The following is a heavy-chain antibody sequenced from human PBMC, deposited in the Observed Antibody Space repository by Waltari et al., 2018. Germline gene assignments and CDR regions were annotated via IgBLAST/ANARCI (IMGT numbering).Heavy chain of an antibody. V-gene: IGHV1-24*01. CDR1: GYTLPELS. J-gene: IGHJ2*01. CDR3: ATLDYGGNAHWYFDL. Sequence: QVQLVQSGAEVKKPGASGKVSCKVSGYTLPELSMHWVRQAPGKGLEWMGGFDPEDGETIYAQKFQGRVTMTEDTSTDTAYMELSSLRSEDTAVYYCATLDYGGNAHWYFDLWGRGTLVTVSS. CDR2: FDPEDGET. D-gene: IGHD4-17*01.